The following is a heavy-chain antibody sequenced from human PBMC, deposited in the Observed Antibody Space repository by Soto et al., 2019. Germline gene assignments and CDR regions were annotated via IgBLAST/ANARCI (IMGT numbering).Heavy chain of an antibody. D-gene: IGHD2-2*01. CDR2: ISAYNGNT. V-gene: IGHV1-18*01. J-gene: IGHJ6*02. CDR1: GYTFTSYG. CDR3: ARDVALGYCSSTSCYRVYYYGMDV. Sequence: GASVKVSCKASGYTFTSYGISWLRQAPGQGLEWMGWISAYNGNTNYAQKLQGRVTMTTDTSTNTAYMELRSLRSDDTAVYYCARDVALGYCSSTSCYRVYYYGMDVWGQGTTVTVSS.